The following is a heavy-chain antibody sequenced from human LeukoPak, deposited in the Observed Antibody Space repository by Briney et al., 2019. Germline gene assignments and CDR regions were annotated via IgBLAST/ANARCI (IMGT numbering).Heavy chain of an antibody. J-gene: IGHJ4*02. V-gene: IGHV3-23*01. Sequence: GGSLRLSCAASGFTFSSYAMSWVRQAPGKGLEWVSGISGSGDSRYYADSVKGRFTISRDNAKNSLYLQMNSLRAEDTAVYYCARGEHSSFDYWGQGTLVTVSS. CDR3: ARGEHSSFDY. CDR1: GFTFSSYA. CDR2: ISGSGDSR. D-gene: IGHD6-6*01.